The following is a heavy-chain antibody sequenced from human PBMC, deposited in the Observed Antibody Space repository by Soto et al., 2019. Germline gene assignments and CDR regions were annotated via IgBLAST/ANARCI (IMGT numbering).Heavy chain of an antibody. J-gene: IGHJ5*02. CDR1: GGSISSYY. CDR3: ARSLPVAGGSWFDP. CDR2: XYXXGXT. Sequence: PSETPSPTCTVSGGSISSYYWSWIRQPPGKGLEXIWXXYXXGXTXXXPXXXSRVTISVDTSKNQFSLKLSSVTAADTAVYYCARSLPVAGGSWFDPWGQGTLVTVSS. V-gene: IGHV4-59*01. D-gene: IGHD6-19*01.